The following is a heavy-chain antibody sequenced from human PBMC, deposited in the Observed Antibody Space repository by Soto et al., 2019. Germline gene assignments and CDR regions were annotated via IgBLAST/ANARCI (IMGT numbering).Heavy chain of an antibody. D-gene: IGHD4-17*01. CDR2: ISWNSGSI. V-gene: IGHV3-9*01. J-gene: IGHJ4*02. CDR1: GFTFDDYA. CDR3: AKDIHPSTPPLYGDYAFDY. Sequence: GGSLRLSCAASGFTFDDYAMHWVRQAPGKGLEWVSGISWNSGSIGYADSVKGRFTISRDNAKNSLYLQMNSLRAEDTALYYCAKDIHPSTPPLYGDYAFDYWGQGTLVTVSS.